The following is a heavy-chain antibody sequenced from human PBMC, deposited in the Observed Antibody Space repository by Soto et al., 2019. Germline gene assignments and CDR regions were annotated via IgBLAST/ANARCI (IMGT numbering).Heavy chain of an antibody. CDR3: QYQLLTYYYGMDV. Sequence: GGSLRLSCIGSGFTFGDHAMSWFRQAPGKGLEWVGFIRSKAYGGTTEYAASVKGRFTISRDDSNSIAYLQMNSLKTEDTAVYYCQYQLLTYYYGMDVWGQGTTVTVSS. CDR2: IRSKAYGGTT. J-gene: IGHJ6*02. CDR1: GFTFGDHA. D-gene: IGHD2-2*01. V-gene: IGHV3-49*03.